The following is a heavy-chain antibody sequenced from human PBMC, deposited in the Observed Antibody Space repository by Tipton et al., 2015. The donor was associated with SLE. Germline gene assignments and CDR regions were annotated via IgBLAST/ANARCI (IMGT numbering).Heavy chain of an antibody. V-gene: IGHV4-38-2*01. D-gene: IGHD1-20*01. CDR2: IYHSGST. CDR3: ARGGITGTRGYFDY. Sequence: TLSLTCAVSGYFISSGYSWGWIRPPPGKGLEWIGSIYHSGSTYYNPSLKSRVTISVDTSKNQFSLKLSSVTAADPAVYYCARGGITGTRGYFDYWGQGTLVTVSS. J-gene: IGHJ4*02. CDR1: GYFISSGYS.